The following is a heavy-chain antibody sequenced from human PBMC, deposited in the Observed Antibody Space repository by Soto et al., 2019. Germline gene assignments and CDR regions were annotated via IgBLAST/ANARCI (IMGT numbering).Heavy chain of an antibody. V-gene: IGHV4-4*07. D-gene: IGHD4-17*01. CDR2: IYTSGST. J-gene: IGHJ4*02. CDR3: AGERPPGYGDYGYDFDY. CDR1: GASISRYY. Sequence: PSETLSLTCTVSGASISRYYWSWIRQPAGKGLEYIGRIYTSGSTNYNPSLKSRVTMSVDTSKNQFSLNLSSVTAADTAVYYCAGERPPGYGDYGYDFDYWGQGTLVTVSS.